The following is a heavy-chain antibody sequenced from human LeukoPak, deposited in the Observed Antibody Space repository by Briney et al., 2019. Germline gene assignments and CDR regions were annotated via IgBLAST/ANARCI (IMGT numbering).Heavy chain of an antibody. V-gene: IGHV4-4*02. CDR2: IYHSGST. Sequence: SETLSLTCAVSGGSIGDSYWWTWVRQAPGKGLEWIGEIYHSGSTNYNPSLKSRVTISVDKSKNQFSLKLSSVTAADTAIYYCARAGGSSDYWGQGTLVTVSS. D-gene: IGHD2-15*01. J-gene: IGHJ4*02. CDR3: ARAGGSSDY. CDR1: GGSIGDSYW.